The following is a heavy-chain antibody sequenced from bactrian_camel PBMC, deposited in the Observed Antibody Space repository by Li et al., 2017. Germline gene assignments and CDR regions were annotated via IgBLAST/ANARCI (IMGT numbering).Heavy chain of an antibody. CDR3: ATGLLPYCSGVYCYTQYNY. CDR2: IAHGGAYT. D-gene: IGHD2*01. Sequence: HVQLVESGGGLVQPGGSLRLSCAASEYTCRTYCMGWFRQVPGKGLEWVSAIAHGGAYTLYADSVKGRFTISGDNAENTLYMEMNSLEPEDTAVYYCATGLLPYCSGVYCYTQYNYWGQGTQVTVS. J-gene: IGHJ4*01. V-gene: IGHV3S1*01. CDR1: EYTCRTYC.